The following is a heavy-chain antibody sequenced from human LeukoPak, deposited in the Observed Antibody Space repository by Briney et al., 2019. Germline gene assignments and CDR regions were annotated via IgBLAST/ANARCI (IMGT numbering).Heavy chain of an antibody. D-gene: IGHD6-13*01. CDR3: ARVTAAAGTSVGVDA. CDR2: ISSSSSYI. Sequence: PGGSLRLSCAASGFTFSSYWMHWVRHAPGKGLEWVSSISSSSSYIYYADSVKGRFTISRDNAKNSLYLQMNSLRAEDTAVYYCARVTAAAGTSVGVDAWGQGILVTVS. CDR1: GFTFSSYW. V-gene: IGHV3-21*01. J-gene: IGHJ4*02.